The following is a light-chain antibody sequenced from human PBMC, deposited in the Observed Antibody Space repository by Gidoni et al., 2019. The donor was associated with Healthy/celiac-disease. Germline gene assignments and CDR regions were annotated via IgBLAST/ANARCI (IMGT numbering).Light chain of an antibody. J-gene: IGKJ1*01. CDR1: QSISSW. V-gene: IGKV1-5*03. CDR3: QQYNSYWT. CDR2: KAS. Sequence: DIQMTQSPPTLSASVGDRVTITCRASQSISSWLAWYQQKPGKAPKLLIYKASSLESGVPSRFSGSGSGTEFTLTISRLQPDDFATYYCQQYNSYWTFGQGTKVEIK.